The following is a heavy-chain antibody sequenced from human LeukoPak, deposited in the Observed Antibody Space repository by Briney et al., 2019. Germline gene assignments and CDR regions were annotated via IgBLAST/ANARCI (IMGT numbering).Heavy chain of an antibody. Sequence: GGSLRLSCAVSGFTFSLYAMSWVRQAPGKGREWGSAISGSGGSTYYADSVKGRFTISRDNSKNTLYLQMNSLRAEDTAVYYCAKDRVNKWVVRPSPFAYWGQGTLVTVSS. CDR2: ISGSGGST. CDR3: AKDRVNKWVVRPSPFAY. J-gene: IGHJ4*02. CDR1: GFTFSLYA. D-gene: IGHD6-19*01. V-gene: IGHV3-23*01.